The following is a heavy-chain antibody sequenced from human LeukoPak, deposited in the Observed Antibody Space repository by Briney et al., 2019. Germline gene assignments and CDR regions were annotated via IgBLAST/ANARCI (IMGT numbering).Heavy chain of an antibody. J-gene: IGHJ4*02. Sequence: GASVKVSCKASGYTFTGYYMHWVRQAPGQGLEWMGWINPNSGGTNYAQKFQGRVTMTRDTSISTAYMELSRLRSDDTAVYYCARTEVSGSYLAGGSDYWGQGTLVTVSS. D-gene: IGHD1-26*01. CDR3: ARTEVSGSYLAGGSDY. CDR2: INPNSGGT. V-gene: IGHV1-2*02. CDR1: GYTFTGYY.